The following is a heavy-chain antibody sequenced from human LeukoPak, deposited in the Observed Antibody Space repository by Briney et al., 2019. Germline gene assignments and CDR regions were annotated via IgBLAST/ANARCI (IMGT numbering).Heavy chain of an antibody. CDR3: TRLSASDMALDH. CDR2: FDYTGNT. D-gene: IGHD5-24*01. Sequence: SETLSLTCTVSGGSITESDYYWGWIRQPPGMGLAWIGSFDYTGNTYYNPSLKSRVTIFVDRSKKEFSLNLTSVTAADTAVYYCTRLSASDMALDHWGQGTLVTVSS. J-gene: IGHJ4*02. V-gene: IGHV4-39*01. CDR1: GGSITESDYY.